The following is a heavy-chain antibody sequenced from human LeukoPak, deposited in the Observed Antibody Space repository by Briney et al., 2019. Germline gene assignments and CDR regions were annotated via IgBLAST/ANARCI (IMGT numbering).Heavy chain of an antibody. Sequence: GGSLRLSCAASGFTFSSYGMHWVRQAPGKGLEWVAVIWYDGSKKYYADSVKGRFTISRDNSKNTLYLQMNSLRAEDTAVYYCARDSTYYYDSGSSGPHYFDNWGQGTLVTVSS. J-gene: IGHJ4*02. CDR2: IWYDGSKK. CDR3: ARDSTYYYDSGSSGPHYFDN. D-gene: IGHD3-10*01. CDR1: GFTFSSYG. V-gene: IGHV3-33*01.